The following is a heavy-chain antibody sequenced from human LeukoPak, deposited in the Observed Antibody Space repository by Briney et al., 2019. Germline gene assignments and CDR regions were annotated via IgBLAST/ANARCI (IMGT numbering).Heavy chain of an antibody. CDR2: IIPIFGTA. CDR3: ARDGRYYDSSGYFSD. CDR1: GGTFSSYA. J-gene: IGHJ4*02. D-gene: IGHD3-22*01. V-gene: IGHV1-69*05. Sequence: SVKVSCMASGGTFSSYAISWVRQAPGQGLEWMGGIIPIFGTANYAQKFQGRVTITTDESTSTAYMELSSLRSEDTAVYYCARDGRYYDSSGYFSDWGQGTLVTVSS.